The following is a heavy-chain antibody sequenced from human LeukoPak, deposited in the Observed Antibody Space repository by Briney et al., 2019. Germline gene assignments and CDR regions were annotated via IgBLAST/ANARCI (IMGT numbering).Heavy chain of an antibody. J-gene: IGHJ4*02. CDR3: ASPVKQWLTPFDY. D-gene: IGHD6-19*01. Sequence: PGGSLRLSCAASGFTFSSYSMNWVRQAPGKGLEWVSSISSSSSYIYYADSVKGRFTISRDNAKNSLYLQMNSLRAEDTAVYYCASPVKQWLTPFDYWGQETLVTVSS. CDR2: ISSSSSYI. V-gene: IGHV3-21*01. CDR1: GFTFSSYS.